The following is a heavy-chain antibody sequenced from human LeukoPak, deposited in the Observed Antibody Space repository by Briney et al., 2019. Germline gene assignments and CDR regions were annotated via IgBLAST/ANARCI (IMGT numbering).Heavy chain of an antibody. Sequence: SVKVSCKASGGTFSSYAISWVRQAPGQGLQWMGGIIPIFGTANYAQKFQGRVTITADKSTSTAYMELSSLRSEDTAVYYCARSKAAVHYYYYYMDVWGKGTTVTVSS. CDR3: ARSKAAVHYYYYYMDV. V-gene: IGHV1-69*06. J-gene: IGHJ6*03. D-gene: IGHD6-13*01. CDR1: GGTFSSYA. CDR2: IIPIFGTA.